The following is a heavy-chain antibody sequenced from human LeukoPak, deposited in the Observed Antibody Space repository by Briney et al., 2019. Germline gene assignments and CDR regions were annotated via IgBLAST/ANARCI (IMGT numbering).Heavy chain of an antibody. V-gene: IGHV3-7*01. Sequence: GGSLRLSCAASGFAFSSYWMSWVRQAPGKGLEWVANIKQDGSEKYYVDSVKGRFTISRDNAKNSLYLRMNSLRAEDTAVYYCAREGYDSSGYYYSYWGQGTLVTVSS. CDR3: AREGYDSSGYYYSY. D-gene: IGHD3-22*01. CDR1: GFAFSSYW. CDR2: IKQDGSEK. J-gene: IGHJ4*02.